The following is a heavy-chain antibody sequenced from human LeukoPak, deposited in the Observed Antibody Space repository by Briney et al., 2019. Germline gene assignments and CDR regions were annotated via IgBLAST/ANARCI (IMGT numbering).Heavy chain of an antibody. CDR3: ARDLEYYYDSSGCLGGCWFDP. CDR2: ISSSSSYI. CDR1: GFTFGSYW. D-gene: IGHD3-22*01. J-gene: IGHJ5*02. Sequence: PGGSLRLSCEASGFTFGSYWMNWVRQAPGKGLEWVSSISSSSSYIYYADSVKGRFTISRDNAKNSLYLQMNSLRAEDTAVYYCARDLEYYYDSSGCLGGCWFDPWGQGTLVTVSS. V-gene: IGHV3-21*01.